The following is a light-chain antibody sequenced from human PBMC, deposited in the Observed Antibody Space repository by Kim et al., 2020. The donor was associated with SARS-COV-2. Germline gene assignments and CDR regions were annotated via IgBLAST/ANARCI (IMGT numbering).Light chain of an antibody. CDR3: SSYTRGSTWV. Sequence: IIISGTGTSTDIVSSNYFYWYQHNPGNAPKLLIYDVSKRPSGVSNRFSASKSGNTAYLTISGLQAEDEADYYCSSYTRGSTWVFGGGTKVTVL. CDR2: DVS. CDR1: STDIVSSNY. V-gene: IGLV2-14*03. J-gene: IGLJ3*02.